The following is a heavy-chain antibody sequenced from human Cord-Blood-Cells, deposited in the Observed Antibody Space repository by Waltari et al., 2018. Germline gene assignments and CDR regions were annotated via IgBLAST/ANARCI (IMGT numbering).Heavy chain of an antibody. Sequence: EVQLVESGGGLVQPGGSLKLSCAASGFTFSGSAMHWVRQASGKGLEWVGRIRSKANSYATAYAASVKGRFTISRDDSKNTAYLQMNSLKTEDTAVYYCTRGKDYGDYWGQGTLVTVSS. J-gene: IGHJ4*02. V-gene: IGHV3-73*01. CDR1: GFTFSGSA. CDR2: IRSKANSYAT. CDR3: TRGKDYGDY.